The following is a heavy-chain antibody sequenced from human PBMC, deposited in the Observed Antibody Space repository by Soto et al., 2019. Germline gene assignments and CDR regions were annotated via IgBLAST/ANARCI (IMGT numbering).Heavy chain of an antibody. Sequence: QVQLMESGGSVLQPGRSLRLSCAASGFTFSSYGMHWVRQAPGKGLEWVTIISNDGSIQYYGDSVKGRFNVSRDNSKNTLFLEMNSLTAEDTATYYCAKDRRDSSGTCSRCFGMDVWGQGTTVTVSS. D-gene: IGHD3-22*01. V-gene: IGHV3-30*18. CDR3: AKDRRDSSGTCSRCFGMDV. CDR1: GFTFSSYG. CDR2: ISNDGSIQ. J-gene: IGHJ6*02.